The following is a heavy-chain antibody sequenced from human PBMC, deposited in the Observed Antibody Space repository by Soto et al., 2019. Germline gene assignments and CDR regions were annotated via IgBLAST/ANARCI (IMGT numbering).Heavy chain of an antibody. CDR3: ARMDDYGDPYDY. CDR1: GFALSNARMG. CDR2: IFSNDEK. Sequence: QVTLKESGPVLVKPTETLTLTCTVSGFALSNARMGVRWIRQPPGKALEWLAHIFSNDEKSYSTSLKSRLTIXKXXSKSQVVLTMTNMDPVDTATYYCARMDDYGDPYDYWGQGTLVTVSS. D-gene: IGHD4-17*01. V-gene: IGHV2-26*01. J-gene: IGHJ4*02.